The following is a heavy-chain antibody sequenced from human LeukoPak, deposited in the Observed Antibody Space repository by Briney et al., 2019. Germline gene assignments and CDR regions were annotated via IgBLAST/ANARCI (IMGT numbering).Heavy chain of an antibody. CDR1: GFTFSSYA. Sequence: GGSLRLSCAASGFTFSSYAMSWVRQAPGKGLEWVSAISGSGGSTYYADSVKGRFTISRDNSKNTLYLQMNSLRAEDTAVYHCAKEYCSGGSCYDNWFDPWGQGTLVTVSS. V-gene: IGHV3-23*01. D-gene: IGHD2-15*01. CDR2: ISGSGGST. CDR3: AKEYCSGGSCYDNWFDP. J-gene: IGHJ5*02.